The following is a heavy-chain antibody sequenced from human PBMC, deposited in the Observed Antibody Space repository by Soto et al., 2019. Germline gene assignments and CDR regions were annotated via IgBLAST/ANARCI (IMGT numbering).Heavy chain of an antibody. CDR1: GDSVSNSGYY. V-gene: IGHV4-39*01. CDR3: ARGSTWQGRDWFDP. D-gene: IGHD6-13*01. CDR2: VSFSGSK. J-gene: IGHJ5*02. Sequence: SETLSLTCTVSGDSVSNSGYYWGWIRQSPGKRLEWIGSVSFSGSKYYNPSLRGRVTFSVDTSKTLISLKLRSVTAADTAVYYCARGSTWQGRDWFDPWGQGTLVTVSS.